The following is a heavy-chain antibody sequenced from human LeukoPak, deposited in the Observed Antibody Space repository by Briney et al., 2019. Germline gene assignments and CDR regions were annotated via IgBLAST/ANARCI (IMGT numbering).Heavy chain of an antibody. V-gene: IGHV4-59*01. Sequence: PSETLSLTCTVSGGSISSYYWSWIRQPPGKGLEWIGYTYYSGSTNYNPSLKSRVTISVDTSKNQFSLKLSSVTAADTAVYYCARVLTELSYYYYMDVWGKGTTVTVSS. CDR2: TYYSGST. CDR1: GGSISSYY. D-gene: IGHD1-14*01. J-gene: IGHJ6*03. CDR3: ARVLTELSYYYYMDV.